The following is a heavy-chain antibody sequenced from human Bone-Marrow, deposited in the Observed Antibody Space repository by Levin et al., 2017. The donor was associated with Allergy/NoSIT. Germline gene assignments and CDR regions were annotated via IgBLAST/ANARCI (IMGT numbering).Heavy chain of an antibody. CDR1: GFSFNNYG. CDR2: ISYDGSHT. V-gene: IGHV3-30*18. D-gene: IGHD2/OR15-2a*01. J-gene: IGHJ4*02. CDR3: AKDTGNFYDTSGHLDY. Sequence: GGSLRLSCAASGFSFNNYGMQWVRQAPGKGLEWVAAISYDGSHTYYALSVRGRFTISRDNSKSILYVQMNSLRADDTAVYYCAKDTGNFYDTSGHLDYWGQGTLVTVSS.